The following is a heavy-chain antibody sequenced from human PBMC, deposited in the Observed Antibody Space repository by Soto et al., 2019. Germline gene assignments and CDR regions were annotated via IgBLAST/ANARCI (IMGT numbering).Heavy chain of an antibody. V-gene: IGHV3-21*01. Sequence: EVQLVESGGGLVKPGGSLRLSCAASGFTFSSYSMNWVRQAPGKGLEWVSSISSSSSYIYYADSVKGRFTISRDNAKNSRYLQMNSLRAEDTAVYYCARVVAGTYYYYGMDVWGQGTTVTVSS. CDR2: ISSSSSYI. J-gene: IGHJ6*02. CDR1: GFTFSSYS. D-gene: IGHD6-19*01. CDR3: ARVVAGTYYYYGMDV.